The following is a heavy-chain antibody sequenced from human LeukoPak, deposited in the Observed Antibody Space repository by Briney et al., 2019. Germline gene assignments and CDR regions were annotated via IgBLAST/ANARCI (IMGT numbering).Heavy chain of an antibody. Sequence: GGSLRLSCAASGFTFSNAWMSWVRQAPGKGLEWVSRIKSKTDGGTTDYAAPVKGRFTISRDDSKNTLYLQMNSLKTEDTAVYYCTTVLSMVRGVRRRFDYWGQGTLVTVSS. V-gene: IGHV3-15*01. J-gene: IGHJ4*02. CDR1: GFTFSNAW. CDR2: IKSKTDGGTT. D-gene: IGHD3-10*01. CDR3: TTVLSMVRGVRRRFDY.